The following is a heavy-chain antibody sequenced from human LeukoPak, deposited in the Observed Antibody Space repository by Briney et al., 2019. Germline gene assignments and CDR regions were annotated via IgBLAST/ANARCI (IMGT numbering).Heavy chain of an antibody. D-gene: IGHD6-6*01. CDR3: AKATYSTSPGYYFDY. J-gene: IGHJ4*02. CDR2: ISWNSGRI. V-gene: IGHV3-9*01. CDR1: GFTFDDYA. Sequence: GGSLRLSCAASGFTFDDYAMHWVRQGPGKGLEWVSGISWNSGRIGYADSVKGRFIISRDNAKNSLYLQMNSLRSEDTAFYYCAKATYSTSPGYYFDYWGQGTLVTVSS.